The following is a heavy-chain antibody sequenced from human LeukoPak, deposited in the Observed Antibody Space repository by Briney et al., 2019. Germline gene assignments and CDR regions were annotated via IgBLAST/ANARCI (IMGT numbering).Heavy chain of an antibody. CDR2: IYRSGST. D-gene: IGHD3-3*01. V-gene: IGHV4-38-2*01. Sequence: SETLFLTCAVSGHSISSGYYWGWLRQPPGKGLEWIGSIYRSGSTYYNPSHKSRVTISGDTSKNQFSLKLSSVTAADTAVYYCARVPINYDFWSGFENWFDPWGQGTLVTVSS. J-gene: IGHJ5*02. CDR3: ARVPINYDFWSGFENWFDP. CDR1: GHSISSGYY.